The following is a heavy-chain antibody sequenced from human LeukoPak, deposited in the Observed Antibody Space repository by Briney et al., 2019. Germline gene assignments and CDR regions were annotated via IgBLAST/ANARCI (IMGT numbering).Heavy chain of an antibody. Sequence: PSETLSLTCAVYGGSFSGYYRSWIRQPPGKGLEWIGEINHSGSTNYNPSLKSRVTISVDTSKNQFSLKLSSVTAADTAVYYCARGRGRHAGYWGQGTLVTVSS. CDR3: ARGRGRHAGY. CDR2: INHSGST. CDR1: GGSFSGYY. D-gene: IGHD3-10*01. J-gene: IGHJ4*02. V-gene: IGHV4-34*01.